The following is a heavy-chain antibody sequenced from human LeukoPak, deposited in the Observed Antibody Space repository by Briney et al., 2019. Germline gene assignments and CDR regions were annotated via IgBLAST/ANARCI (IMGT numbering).Heavy chain of an antibody. CDR1: GGSISSSSYY. Sequence: SETLSLTCTVSGGSISSSSYYWGWLRQPPGTGLNWIGSIYYSGSTYYNPSLKSRVTISVHTSRDQFSLKLSSVTAADTAVYYCARGRNIYGGNSEIEYWGQGTLVTVSS. D-gene: IGHD4-23*01. J-gene: IGHJ4*02. CDR3: ARGRNIYGGNSEIEY. CDR2: IYYSGST. V-gene: IGHV4-39*07.